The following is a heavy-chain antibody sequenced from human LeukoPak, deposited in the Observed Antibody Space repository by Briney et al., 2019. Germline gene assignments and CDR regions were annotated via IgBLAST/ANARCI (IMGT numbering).Heavy chain of an antibody. Sequence: GGSLRLSCVVSGFAFNRFAINWVRQAPGTGLEWVSTIGGSGTSTYYADSVKGRFTISKDHSSNTVYLQMSSLRAEDTAVYYCARDQFGYNKPEDYWGQGTLVTVSS. D-gene: IGHD5-24*01. CDR1: GFAFNRFA. J-gene: IGHJ4*02. V-gene: IGHV3-23*01. CDR3: ARDQFGYNKPEDY. CDR2: IGGSGTST.